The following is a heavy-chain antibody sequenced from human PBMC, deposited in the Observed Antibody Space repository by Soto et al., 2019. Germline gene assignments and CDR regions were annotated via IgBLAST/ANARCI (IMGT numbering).Heavy chain of an antibody. D-gene: IGHD4-17*01. Sequence: GASVKVSCKASGYTFTSYYIHWVRQAPGQGLEWMGFINPSGGSTSSAQKFQGRVTLTRDTSTSTVYMELRSLRSEDTAVYYCAREVTTFDYWGQGTLVTVSS. CDR3: AREVTTFDY. CDR2: INPSGGST. J-gene: IGHJ4*02. V-gene: IGHV1-46*03. CDR1: GYTFTSYY.